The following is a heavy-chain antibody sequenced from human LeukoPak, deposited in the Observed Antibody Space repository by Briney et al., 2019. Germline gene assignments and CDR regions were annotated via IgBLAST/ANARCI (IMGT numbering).Heavy chain of an antibody. V-gene: IGHV3-21*01. J-gene: IGHJ4*02. CDR3: AKQQWLDGAYYFDY. D-gene: IGHD6-19*01. CDR2: ISTSSSYI. Sequence: PGGSLRLSCAASGFTFSGSNLNWVRQAPGKGLEWVSSISTSSSYIYYGDSVKGRFTISRDNAKKSLYLQMNSLGAEDTAVYYCAKQQWLDGAYYFDYWGQGTLVTVSS. CDR1: GFTFSGSN.